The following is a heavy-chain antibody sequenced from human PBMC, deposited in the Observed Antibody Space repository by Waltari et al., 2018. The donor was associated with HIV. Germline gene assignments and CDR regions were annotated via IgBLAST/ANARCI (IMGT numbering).Heavy chain of an antibody. J-gene: IGHJ4*02. D-gene: IGHD5-12*01. CDR2: MSASGDKS. V-gene: IGHV3-23*01. CDR1: GFTFYNYA. CDR3: TKDSWLQLESIFEY. Sequence: EVQLMESGGDLVQPGGSLRLSCVASGFTFYNYAMSWVRQAPGKVREWVAAMSASGDKSHYADSGKGRFTISRDKSRNTLYLQMNSLRVEDTAKYYCTKDSWLQLESIFEYWGQGTLVTVSS.